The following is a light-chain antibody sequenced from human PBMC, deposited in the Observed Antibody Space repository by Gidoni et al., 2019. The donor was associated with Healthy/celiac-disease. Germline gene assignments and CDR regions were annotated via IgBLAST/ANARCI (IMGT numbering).Light chain of an antibody. CDR1: QSVSSSS. CDR2: GAS. V-gene: IGKV3-20*01. Sequence: EMVLTQSPRTLCLSPGESATLSCRARQSVSSSSLAWYQQKPGQAPRLLIYGASSMATGIPARFSGSGSGTDFTLTISSLEPEDFAVYYCQQYDSSPRTFGPGTKVEIK. CDR3: QQYDSSPRT. J-gene: IGKJ1*01.